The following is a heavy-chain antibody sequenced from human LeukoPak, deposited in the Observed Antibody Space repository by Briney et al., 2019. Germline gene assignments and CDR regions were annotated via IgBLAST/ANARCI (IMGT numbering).Heavy chain of an antibody. Sequence: GGSLRLSCAASGFTFSSYWMSWVRQAPGKGLEWVANIKQDGSEKYYVDSVKGRFTISRDNAKNSLYLQMNSLRAEDTAVYYCARGLRAAAGTAFDPWGEGTLVTVSS. CDR1: GFTFSSYW. D-gene: IGHD6-13*01. J-gene: IGHJ5*02. CDR3: ARGLRAAAGTAFDP. CDR2: IKQDGSEK. V-gene: IGHV3-7*03.